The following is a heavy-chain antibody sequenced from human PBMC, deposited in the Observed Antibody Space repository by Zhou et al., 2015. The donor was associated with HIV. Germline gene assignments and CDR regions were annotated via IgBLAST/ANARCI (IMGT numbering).Heavy chain of an antibody. D-gene: IGHD2-2*01. CDR2: IIPVFGKT. V-gene: IGHV1-69*12. CDR3: AREMATSKFKDPFDI. J-gene: IGHJ3*02. Sequence: QVQLVQSGAEVKRPGSSVKVSCKASGGSIRTFAISWVRQVPGQGLEWMGGIIPVFGKTDYSHNFQGRVSITADDSTNIVYLDLTSLKSEDTAVYFCAREMATSKFKDPFDIWGQGTVVTVSS. CDR1: GGSIRTFA.